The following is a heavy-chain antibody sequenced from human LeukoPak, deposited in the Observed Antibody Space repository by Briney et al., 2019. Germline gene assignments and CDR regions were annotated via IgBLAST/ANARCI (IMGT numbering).Heavy chain of an antibody. CDR2: ISAYNGNK. J-gene: IGHJ4*02. D-gene: IGHD2-2*01. V-gene: IGHV1-18*01. Sequence: ASVKVSCKASGYTFTSYGISWVRQAPGQGLEWMGWISAYNGNKNYAQKFQGRVTMTTDTSTSTAYMELRSLRSDDTAVYYCARDDCSSTSCYLGDYWGQGTLVTVSS. CDR1: GYTFTSYG. CDR3: ARDDCSSTSCYLGDY.